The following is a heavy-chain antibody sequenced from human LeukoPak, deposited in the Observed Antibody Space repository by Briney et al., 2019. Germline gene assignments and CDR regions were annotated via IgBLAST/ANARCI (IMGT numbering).Heavy chain of an antibody. D-gene: IGHD3-22*01. V-gene: IGHV1-18*01. CDR2: ISAYNGNT. J-gene: IGHJ6*02. Sequence: ASVKVSCTASGYTFTSYGISWVRQAPGQGLEWMGWISAYNGNTNYAQKLQGRVTMTTDTSTSTAYMELRSLRSDDTAVYYCARDSYDSSGSLYYYYGMDVWGQGTTVTVSS. CDR3: ARDSYDSSGSLYYYYGMDV. CDR1: GYTFTSYG.